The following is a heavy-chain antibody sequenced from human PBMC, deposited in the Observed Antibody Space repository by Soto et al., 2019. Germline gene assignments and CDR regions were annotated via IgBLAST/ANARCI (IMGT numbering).Heavy chain of an antibody. V-gene: IGHV3-73*02. J-gene: IGHJ4*02. CDR3: ARLDCSGGSCYPYYFEH. CDR1: GFTFSASA. D-gene: IGHD2-15*01. Sequence: EVKLVESGGGLVQPGGSLELSCAASGFTFSASAMHWVRQASGKGLEWVGRIRSNGRTAYAASMQGRFTISRDDSKKTAYLQWNSLKTDDTAVYYCARLDCSGGSCYPYYFEHWGQGALVTVSA. CDR2: IRSNGRT.